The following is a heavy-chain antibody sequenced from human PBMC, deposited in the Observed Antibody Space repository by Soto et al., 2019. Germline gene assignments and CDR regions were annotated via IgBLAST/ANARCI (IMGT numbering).Heavy chain of an antibody. V-gene: IGHV3-30*18. CDR2: ISYDGSNK. CDR1: GFTFSSYG. CDR3: AKDHDSSGWDY. D-gene: IGHD3-22*01. Sequence: QVQLVESGGGVVQPGRSLRLSCAASGFTFSSYGMHWVRQAPGKGLEWVAVISYDGSNKYYADSVKGRFTISRDNSKNTLYLQMNSLRAEDTAVYYCAKDHDSSGWDYWGQGTLVTVSS. J-gene: IGHJ4*02.